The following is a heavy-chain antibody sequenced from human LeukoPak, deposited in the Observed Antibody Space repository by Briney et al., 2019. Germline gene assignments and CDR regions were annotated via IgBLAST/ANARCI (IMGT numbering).Heavy chain of an antibody. CDR2: ISYDGSNK. CDR1: GFTFSSYA. J-gene: IGHJ4*02. D-gene: IGHD3-22*01. CDR3: ATGPSTLYDSSGYSNR. V-gene: IGHV3-30*03. Sequence: PGGSLRLSCAASGFTFSSYAMSWVRQAPGKGLEWVAVISYDGSNKYYADSVKGRFTISRDNSKNTLYLQMNSLRAEDTAVYYCATGPSTLYDSSGYSNRWGQGTLVTVSS.